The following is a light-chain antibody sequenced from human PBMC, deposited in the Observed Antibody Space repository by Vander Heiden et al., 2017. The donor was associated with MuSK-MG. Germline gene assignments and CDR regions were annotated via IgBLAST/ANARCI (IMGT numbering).Light chain of an antibody. Sequence: DIQMTQSPSSLSASVGDRVTITCQASQDISNYLNWYQQKPGKAPKLLIYDASNLETGVPSRFSGSGSGTDFTFTISSLQPEDIATYYCQQDDNLLPLNVGGGTKVEIK. CDR1: QDISNY. CDR3: QQDDNLLPLN. J-gene: IGKJ4*01. CDR2: DAS. V-gene: IGKV1-33*01.